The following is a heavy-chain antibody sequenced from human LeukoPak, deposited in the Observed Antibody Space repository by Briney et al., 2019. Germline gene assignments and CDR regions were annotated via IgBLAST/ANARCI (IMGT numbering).Heavy chain of an antibody. D-gene: IGHD6-13*01. Sequence: SETLSLTCTVSGDSISSSFWSWIRQPAGEGLEWIGRTYHTGTTNYNPSLKSRVTMSVDTSKNQFSLRLSSVTAADTAVYYCARVQRGYRTAAVWGQGTLVTVSS. CDR1: GDSISSSF. J-gene: IGHJ4*02. V-gene: IGHV4-4*07. CDR2: TYHTGTT. CDR3: ARVQRGYRTAAV.